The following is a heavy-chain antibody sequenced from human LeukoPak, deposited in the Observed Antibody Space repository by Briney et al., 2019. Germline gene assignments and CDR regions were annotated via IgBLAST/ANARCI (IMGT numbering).Heavy chain of an antibody. CDR1: GGTFSSYA. Sequence: SVKVSCKASGGTFSSYAISWVRQAPGQGLEWMGGIIPIFGTANYAQKFQGRVTITADESTSTAYMELSSLRSEDTAVYYCARDNYYDFWSGYPNAGSVWGKGTTVTVSS. J-gene: IGHJ6*04. V-gene: IGHV1-69*13. CDR3: ARDNYYDFWSGYPNAGSV. CDR2: IIPIFGTA. D-gene: IGHD3-3*01.